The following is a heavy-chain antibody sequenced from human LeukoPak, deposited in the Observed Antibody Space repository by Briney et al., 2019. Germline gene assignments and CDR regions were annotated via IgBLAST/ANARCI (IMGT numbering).Heavy chain of an antibody. V-gene: IGHV4-31*03. J-gene: IGHJ3*02. CDR3: ARYGDYRWDAFDI. D-gene: IGHD4-17*01. CDR2: IYYSGST. Sequence: SETLSLTCTVSGGSISSGGYYWSWIRQHPGKGLEWIGYIYYSGSTYYNPSLKSRVTISVDTSENQFSLKLSSVTAADTAVYYCARYGDYRWDAFDIWGQGTMVTVSS. CDR1: GGSISSGGYY.